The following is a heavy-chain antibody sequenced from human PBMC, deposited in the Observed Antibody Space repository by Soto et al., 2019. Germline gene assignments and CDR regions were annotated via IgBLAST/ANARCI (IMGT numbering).Heavy chain of an antibody. CDR3: ARLYAGTDAFEA. D-gene: IGHD6-13*01. V-gene: IGHV4-31*03. Sequence: QVQLQESGPGLVKPLETLSLTCTVSGGSITNDGSYWSWVRQHPGKGLEWIGYIYDAGTTYRNPSLKSRLSMSVDTSRKLFSLEMTSVTAADTAVYYCARLYAGTDAFEAWGQGTMVTVSS. J-gene: IGHJ3*01. CDR1: GGSITNDGSY. CDR2: IYDAGTT.